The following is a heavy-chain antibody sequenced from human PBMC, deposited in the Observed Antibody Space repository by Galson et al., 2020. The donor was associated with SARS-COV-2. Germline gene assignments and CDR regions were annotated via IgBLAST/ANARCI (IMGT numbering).Heavy chain of an antibody. D-gene: IGHD3-22*01. CDR2: ISSSGSTI. CDR3: ARDDSSGYYIDY. Sequence: GESLKISCEASGFTFSDYYMSWIRQAPGKGLEWVSYISSSGSTIYYADSVKGRFTISRDNAKNSLYLQMNSLRAEDTAVYYCARDDSSGYYIDYWGQGTLVTVSS. J-gene: IGHJ4*02. CDR1: GFTFSDYY. V-gene: IGHV3-11*01.